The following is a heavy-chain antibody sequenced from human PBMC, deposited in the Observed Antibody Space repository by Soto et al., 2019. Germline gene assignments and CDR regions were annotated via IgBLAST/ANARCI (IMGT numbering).Heavy chain of an antibody. J-gene: IGHJ6*02. CDR1: GYSFTSHY. Sequence: GASVKVSCKAIGYSFTSHYMHWVRQAPGQGLEWMGWINPYNGNTNYAQKLQGRVTMTRDTSTSTAYMELSRLRSDDTAVYYCARGGTSITIFGVVIIDYYGMDVWGQGTTVTVSS. D-gene: IGHD3-3*01. CDR3: ARGGTSITIFGVVIIDYYGMDV. CDR2: INPYNGNT. V-gene: IGHV1-2*02.